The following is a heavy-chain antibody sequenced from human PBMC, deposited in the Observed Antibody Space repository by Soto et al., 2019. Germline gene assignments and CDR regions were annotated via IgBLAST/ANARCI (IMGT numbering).Heavy chain of an antibody. J-gene: IGHJ5*02. CDR3: AKDSSGFDP. Sequence: PSETLSLTCTVSGFFISDNYFWWWIRQPPGKPLEWLGSIYHNGDTRYNPSLRSQVTISVYTSKNQFTLRVISVTDADTAMYFCAKDSSGFDPWSQGTLVTVSS. D-gene: IGHD6-25*01. CDR2: IYHNGDT. CDR1: GFFISDNYF. V-gene: IGHV4-38-2*02.